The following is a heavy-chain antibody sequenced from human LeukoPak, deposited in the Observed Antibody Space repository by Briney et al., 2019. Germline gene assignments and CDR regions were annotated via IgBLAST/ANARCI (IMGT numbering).Heavy chain of an antibody. J-gene: IGHJ4*02. D-gene: IGHD1-14*01. CDR2: INHGGTT. CDR3: ATNIPGTTYFDP. V-gene: IGHV4-34*01. CDR1: GDSFSGYY. Sequence: TSETLSLTCAVSGDSFSGYYWTWIRQPPGKGLERIGEINHGGTTNYNPSLTSRVTISVDTSKNQFSLNLTSVTAADTAIYYCATNIPGTTYFDPWGQGTLVTVSS.